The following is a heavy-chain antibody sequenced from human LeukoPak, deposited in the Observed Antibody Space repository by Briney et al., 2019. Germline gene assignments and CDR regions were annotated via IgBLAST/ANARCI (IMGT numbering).Heavy chain of an antibody. V-gene: IGHV3-64*01. J-gene: IGHJ4*02. Sequence: GGSLRLSCAASGFTFSSYAMHWVRQAPGKGLEYVSAISSNGGSTYYANSVKGRFTISRDNSKNTLYLQMGSLRAEDMAVYYCARAKGSGGSGTFDYWGQGTLVTVSS. CDR2: ISSNGGST. D-gene: IGHD2-15*01. CDR1: GFTFSSYA. CDR3: ARAKGSGGSGTFDY.